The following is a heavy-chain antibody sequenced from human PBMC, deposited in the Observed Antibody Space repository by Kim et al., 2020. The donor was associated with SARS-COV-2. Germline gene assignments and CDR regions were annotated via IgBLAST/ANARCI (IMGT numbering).Heavy chain of an antibody. CDR2: INHSGST. D-gene: IGHD5-18*01. V-gene: IGHV4-34*01. Sequence: SETLSLTCAVYGGSFSGYYWSWIRQPPGKGLEWIGEINHSGSTNYNPSLKSRVTISVDTSKNQFSLKLSSVTAADTAVYYCARGGGYSYVLDYWGQGTLVTVSS. CDR3: ARGGGYSYVLDY. CDR1: GGSFSGYY. J-gene: IGHJ4*02.